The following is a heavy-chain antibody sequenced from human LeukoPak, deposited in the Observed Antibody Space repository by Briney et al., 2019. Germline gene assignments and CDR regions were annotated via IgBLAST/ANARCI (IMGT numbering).Heavy chain of an antibody. D-gene: IGHD3-3*01. J-gene: IGHJ6*04. Sequence: ASVKVSCEASGYTFTVYYIHWVRQAPGQGLEWMGIINPSGGSTSYAQKFQGRVTMTRDMSTSTVYMELSSLRSEDTAVYYCARVVDITMKMDVWGKGTTVTASS. V-gene: IGHV1-46*01. CDR3: ARVVDITMKMDV. CDR1: GYTFTVYY. CDR2: INPSGGST.